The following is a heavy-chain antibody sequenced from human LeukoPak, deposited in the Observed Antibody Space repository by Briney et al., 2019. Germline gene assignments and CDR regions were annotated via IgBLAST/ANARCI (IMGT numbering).Heavy chain of an antibody. CDR1: GFTFSTYG. D-gene: IGHD1-26*01. V-gene: IGHV3-30*03. J-gene: IGHJ4*02. CDR2: ISHDGSNK. Sequence: GGSLRLSCAASGFTFSTYGIHWVRQAPGKGLEWVAVISHDGSNKKYADSVKGRFTISRDNFKNTVYLQMDSLRAEDTAIYYCARVYSGGFPHLDYWGQGTLVTVSS. CDR3: ARVYSGGFPHLDY.